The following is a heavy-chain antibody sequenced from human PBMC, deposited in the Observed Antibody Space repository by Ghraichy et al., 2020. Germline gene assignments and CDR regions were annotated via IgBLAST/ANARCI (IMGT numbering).Heavy chain of an antibody. V-gene: IGHV4-59*01. J-gene: IGHJ5*02. CDR1: GGSISSSY. CDR2: ISYSGST. D-gene: IGHD3-10*01. CDR3: ARDEAYYGSGSRWFDP. Sequence: SQTLSLTCTVSGGSISSSYWTWIRQPPGKGLEWIGYISYSGSTNYNPSLKSRVTISLDTSKNQFSLRLSSVTAADTAVYYCARDEAYYGSGSRWFDPWGQGTLVTVSS.